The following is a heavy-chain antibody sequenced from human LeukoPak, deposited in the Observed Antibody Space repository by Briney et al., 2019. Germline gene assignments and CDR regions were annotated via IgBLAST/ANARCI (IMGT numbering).Heavy chain of an antibody. D-gene: IGHD1-26*01. J-gene: IGHJ6*02. V-gene: IGHV3-21*04. CDR3: ARYSGSYEVNYYYYYGMDV. Sequence: PGGSLRLSCAASGFTFSSYSMNWVRQAPGKGLEWVSSISSSSSYIYYADSVKGRFTISRDNAKNSLYLQMNSLRAEDTAAYYCARYSGSYEVNYYYYYGMDVWGQGTTVTVSS. CDR1: GFTFSSYS. CDR2: ISSSSSYI.